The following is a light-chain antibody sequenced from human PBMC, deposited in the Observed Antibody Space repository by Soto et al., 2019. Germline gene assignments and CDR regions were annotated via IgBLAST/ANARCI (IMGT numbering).Light chain of an antibody. J-gene: IGLJ1*01. Sequence: QSVLSQPASVSGAPGQSITISCTGTSSDIGTYNFVSWYQQHPGKVPKLIVYGVSSRPSGVSDRFSGSKSGTTASLTISGLQTEDEAEYYCSSKINNIPPLYVFGTGTKVTVL. CDR2: GVS. CDR3: SSKINNIPPLYV. V-gene: IGLV2-14*01. CDR1: SSDIGTYNF.